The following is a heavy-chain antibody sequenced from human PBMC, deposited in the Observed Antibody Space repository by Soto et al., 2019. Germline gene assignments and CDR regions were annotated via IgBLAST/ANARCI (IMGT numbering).Heavy chain of an antibody. CDR3: ARDSSIIYDY. Sequence: QVQLVESGGGVVQPGRSLRLSCAASGFTFSSYAMHWVRQAPGKGLEWVAVISYDGSNKYYADSVKGRFTISRDNSKNTLYLQMNSLRAEDTAVYYCARDSSIIYDYWGQGTLVTFSS. D-gene: IGHD6-13*01. CDR2: ISYDGSNK. V-gene: IGHV3-30-3*01. CDR1: GFTFSSYA. J-gene: IGHJ4*02.